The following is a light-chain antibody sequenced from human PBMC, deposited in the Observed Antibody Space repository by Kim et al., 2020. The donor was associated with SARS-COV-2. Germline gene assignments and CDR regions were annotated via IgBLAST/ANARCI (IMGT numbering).Light chain of an antibody. CDR1: QSITSG. Sequence: TLSASVGDTVTITCRASQSITSGLAWYQQKPGKAPKRLIYAVSSLDSGVPSRFSGSGSGTQFTLTISSLQPDDFATYYCQQHNGYFGGGTKVDIK. CDR3: QQHNGY. J-gene: IGKJ4*01. CDR2: AVS. V-gene: IGKV1-5*01.